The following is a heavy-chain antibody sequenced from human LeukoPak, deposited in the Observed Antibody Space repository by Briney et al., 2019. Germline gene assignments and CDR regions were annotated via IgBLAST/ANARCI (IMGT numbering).Heavy chain of an antibody. D-gene: IGHD5-18*01. V-gene: IGHV4-34*01. CDR2: INHSGSI. CDR1: GRSFSGYY. CDR3: ARGSDTAMVTLPFGY. J-gene: IGHJ4*02. Sequence: SETLSLTCADSGRSFSGYYWSWIRQPPGKGLEWIGEINHSGSINYNPCLQCRVTISVDTSKNQFSLKLSSVTAADTAVYYCARGSDTAMVTLPFGYWGQGTLVTVSS.